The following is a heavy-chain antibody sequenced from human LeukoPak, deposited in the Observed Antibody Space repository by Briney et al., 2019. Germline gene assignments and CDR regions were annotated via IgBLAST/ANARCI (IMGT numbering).Heavy chain of an antibody. V-gene: IGHV1-2*02. CDR3: ACHRDYYGSGSYLAFDI. D-gene: IGHD3-10*01. CDR1: GYTFTGYY. CDR2: INPNSGGT. J-gene: IGHJ3*02. Sequence: GASVKFSCKASGYTFTGYYMHWVRQAPGQGLEWMGWINPNSGGTNYAQKFQGRVTMTRDTSISTAYMELSRLRSDDTAVYYCACHRDYYGSGSYLAFDIWGQGTMVTVSS.